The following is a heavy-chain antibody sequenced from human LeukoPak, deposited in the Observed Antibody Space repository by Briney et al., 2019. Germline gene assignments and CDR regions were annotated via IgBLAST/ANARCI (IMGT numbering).Heavy chain of an antibody. CDR3: ARGDGAAAGKGLDY. J-gene: IGHJ4*02. CDR1: GESFSGYY. V-gene: IGHV4-34*01. CDR2: INHSGST. D-gene: IGHD6-13*01. Sequence: SETLSLTCAVYGESFSGYYWNWIRQPPGKGLEWIGEINHSGSTNYNPSLKSRVTISVDTSKNQFSLKLSSVTAADTAVYYYARGDGAAAGKGLDYWGQGTLVTVSS.